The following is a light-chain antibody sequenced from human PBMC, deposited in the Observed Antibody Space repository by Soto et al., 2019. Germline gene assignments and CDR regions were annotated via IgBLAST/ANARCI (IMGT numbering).Light chain of an antibody. CDR1: QSVNRW. Sequence: DIHMTHSPSTLSASVGHIVTITCRSSQSVNRWLAWYKQNPGKAPRLLIYEAFSLESGVLSRFGGSGSGTEFTLTISSLQSDDFAIYYCQQYNSYSWTFGQGTKVDIK. CDR3: QQYNSYSWT. V-gene: IGKV1-5*03. J-gene: IGKJ1*01. CDR2: EAF.